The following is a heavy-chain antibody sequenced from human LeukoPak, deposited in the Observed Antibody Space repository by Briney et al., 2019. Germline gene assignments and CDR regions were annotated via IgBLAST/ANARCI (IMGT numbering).Heavy chain of an antibody. V-gene: IGHV1-46*01. CDR1: GYTFTRYY. D-gene: IGHD3-10*01. J-gene: IGHJ6*03. CDR3: ARGPSITMIRGGQWYYYMDV. CDR2: INPSGGGT. Sequence: ASVKVSCKASGYTFTRYYMYWVRQAPGQGLEWMGIINPSGGGTNYAQKFQGRVTMTRDTSTNTVYMELSSLRSEDTAVYYCARGPSITMIRGGQWYYYMDVWGKGTTVTISS.